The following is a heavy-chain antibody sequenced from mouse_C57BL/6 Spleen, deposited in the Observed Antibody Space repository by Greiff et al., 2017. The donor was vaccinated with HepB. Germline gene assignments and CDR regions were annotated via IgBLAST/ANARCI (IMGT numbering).Heavy chain of an antibody. CDR2: IHPNSGST. D-gene: IGHD3-2*02. CDR1: GYTFTSYW. V-gene: IGHV1-64*01. CDR3: ARETAQEYFDY. J-gene: IGHJ2*01. Sequence: VQLQESGAELVKPGASVKLSCKASGYTFTSYWMHWVKQRPGQGLEWIGMIHPNSGSTNYNEKFKSKATLTVDKSSSTAYMQLSSLTSEDSAVYYCARETAQEYFDYWGQGTTLTVSS.